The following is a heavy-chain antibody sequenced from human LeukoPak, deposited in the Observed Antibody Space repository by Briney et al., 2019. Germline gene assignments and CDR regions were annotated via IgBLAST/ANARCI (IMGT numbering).Heavy chain of an antibody. CDR3: ATPRDLTGDEGIDY. Sequence: ASVTVSCKASGYTFTGYYMHWVRPAPGQGLAWMGWINPNSGGTNYAQKFQGRVTMTRDTSISTAYMELSRLRSDDTAVYYCATPRDLTGDEGIDYWGQGTLVTVSS. CDR1: GYTFTGYY. V-gene: IGHV1-2*02. J-gene: IGHJ4*02. CDR2: INPNSGGT. D-gene: IGHD7-27*01.